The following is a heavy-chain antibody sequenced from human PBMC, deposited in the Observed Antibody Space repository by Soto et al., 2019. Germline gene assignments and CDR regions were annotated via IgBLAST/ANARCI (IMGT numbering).Heavy chain of an antibody. Sequence: QVQLQESGPGLVKPSETLSLTCTVSGGSISSYYWSWIRQPPGKGLEWIGYIYYSGSTNYNPSLKSRVTRSLDTSKYQFSLKLRSVTAGDTAVYYCARHHDSWGQGTLVTVSS. CDR2: IYYSGST. CDR3: ARHHDS. V-gene: IGHV4-59*08. CDR1: GGSISSYY. J-gene: IGHJ4*02.